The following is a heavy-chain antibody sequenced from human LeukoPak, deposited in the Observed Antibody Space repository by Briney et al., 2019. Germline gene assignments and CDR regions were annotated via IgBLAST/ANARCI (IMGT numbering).Heavy chain of an antibody. CDR2: INQDGTEK. CDR3: ARVEGSIFDY. J-gene: IGHJ4*02. CDR1: KFTFSSYW. Sequence: QAGGSLRLSCAASKFTFSSYWMTWVRQAPGKGLEWVAYINQDGTEKYYVDSVKGRFTISRDNAQNSLYLQMNSLRAEDTAVYYCARVEGSIFDYWGQGTLVTVSS. V-gene: IGHV3-7*05.